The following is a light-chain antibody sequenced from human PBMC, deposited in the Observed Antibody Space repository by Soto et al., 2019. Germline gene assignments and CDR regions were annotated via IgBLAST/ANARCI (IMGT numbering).Light chain of an antibody. J-gene: IGKJ1*01. CDR2: GAS. CDR1: QGIYKY. V-gene: IGKV1-27*01. CDR3: QKYNSAPWT. Sequence: DIQMTQSPSYLSASVGDRVTLTCRASQGIYKYLAWYQQKPGKVPKALIYGASTLQSGVPSRFSGAGSGTNFTLTISSLQPEEVASYYCQKYNSAPWTFAQGTKVDIK.